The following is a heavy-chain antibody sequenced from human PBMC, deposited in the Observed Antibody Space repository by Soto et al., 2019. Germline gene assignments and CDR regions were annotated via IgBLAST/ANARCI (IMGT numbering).Heavy chain of an antibody. CDR2: INPKSGGT. CDR3: ARGHSTDCSNGVCSFFYNHEMDV. CDR1: GYSFTDYH. V-gene: IGHV1-2*04. Sequence: QVQLVQSGAEVKKPGASVKVSCKASGYSFTDYHVHWVRQAPGQGLEWLGRINPKSGGTSTAQKFQGWVTTTRDTSINTAYMYLTRLRSDDTAVYYCARGHSTDCSNGVCSFFYNHEMDVWGQGTPITV. J-gene: IGHJ6*02. D-gene: IGHD2-8*01.